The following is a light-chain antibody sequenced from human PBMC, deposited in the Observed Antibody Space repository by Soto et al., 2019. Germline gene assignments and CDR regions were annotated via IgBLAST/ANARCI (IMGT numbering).Light chain of an antibody. V-gene: IGLV2-14*01. Sequence: QSALTQPASVSGSPGQSITISCTGTSSDVGAYNYVSWYKKYPDKAPKLIIYEVSTRPSGVSDRFSGSKSGNTASLTISGLQAEDEAAYYCSSYTSTTTLVVFGGGTKLTVL. J-gene: IGLJ3*02. CDR3: SSYTSTTTLVV. CDR2: EVS. CDR1: SSDVGAYNY.